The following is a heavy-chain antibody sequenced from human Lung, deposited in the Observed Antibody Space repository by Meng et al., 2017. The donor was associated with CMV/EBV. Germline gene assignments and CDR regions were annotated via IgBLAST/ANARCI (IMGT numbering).Heavy chain of an antibody. Sequence: GESXKISCAASGFTFSSYSMNWVRQAPGKGLEWVSSISSSSSYIYYADSVKGRFTISRDNAKNSLYLQMNSLRAEDTAVYYCARDYLIVGILEWLPFQRPSSNYYYYYGMDVXGQGXTVTVSS. CDR2: ISSSSSYI. D-gene: IGHD3-3*01. J-gene: IGHJ6*02. CDR1: GFTFSSYS. V-gene: IGHV3-21*01. CDR3: ARDYLIVGILEWLPFQRPSSNYYYYYGMDV.